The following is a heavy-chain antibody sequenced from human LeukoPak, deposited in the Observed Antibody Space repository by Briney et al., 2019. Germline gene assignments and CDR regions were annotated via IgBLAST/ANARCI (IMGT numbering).Heavy chain of an antibody. Sequence: ASVKVSCKASGYTFTGYYMHWVRQAPGQGLEWMGWINPNSSGTNYAQKFQGWVTMTRDTSISTAYMELSRLRSDDTAVYYCARGEVTTVVVGAFDIWGQGTMVTVSS. CDR3: ARGEVTTVVVGAFDI. CDR2: INPNSSGT. V-gene: IGHV1-2*04. D-gene: IGHD4-23*01. CDR1: GYTFTGYY. J-gene: IGHJ3*02.